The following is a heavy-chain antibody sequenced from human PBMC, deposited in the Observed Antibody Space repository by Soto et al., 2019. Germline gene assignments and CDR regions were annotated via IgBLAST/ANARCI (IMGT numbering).Heavy chain of an antibody. D-gene: IGHD6-19*01. Sequence: QVQLVDSGGGVVQPGRSLRLSCAASGFTFSSSGMHWVRQAPGKGLGWVAVIWYDGSNKYYADPVKGRFTISRDNSKNTLYLQMNSLRAEDTAVYYCARDRYSSGWYELDDWGQGTLVTVAS. CDR1: GFTFSSSG. CDR2: IWYDGSNK. CDR3: ARDRYSSGWYELDD. J-gene: IGHJ4*02. V-gene: IGHV3-33*01.